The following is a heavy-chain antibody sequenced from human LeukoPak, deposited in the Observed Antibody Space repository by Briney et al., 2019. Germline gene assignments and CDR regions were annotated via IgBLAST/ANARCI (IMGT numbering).Heavy chain of an antibody. CDR2: INHSGST. J-gene: IGHJ4*02. V-gene: IGHV4-34*01. D-gene: IGHD3-10*01. Sequence: SETLSLTCAVYGGSFSDYYWSWIRQPPGKGLEWIGEINHSGSTNYNPSLKSRVTISIDTSMNHFSLKLSSVTAADTAVYYCAAFGSGSYLGYWGQGTLVSVSP. CDR3: AAFGSGSYLGY. CDR1: GGSFSDYY.